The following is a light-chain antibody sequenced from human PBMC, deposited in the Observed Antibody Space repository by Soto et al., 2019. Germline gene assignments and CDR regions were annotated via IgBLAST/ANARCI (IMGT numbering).Light chain of an antibody. CDR3: AAWDDSLSACYV. CDR1: SSNIGSNY. CDR2: RNN. Sequence: QSVLTQPPSASGTPGQRVTISCSGSSSNIGSNYVYWYQQLPGTAPKLLIYRNNQRPSGVPDRFSGSKSGTSASLAISGLRSEDEADYYCAAWDDSLSACYVFGTGTKLTVL. J-gene: IGLJ1*01. V-gene: IGLV1-47*01.